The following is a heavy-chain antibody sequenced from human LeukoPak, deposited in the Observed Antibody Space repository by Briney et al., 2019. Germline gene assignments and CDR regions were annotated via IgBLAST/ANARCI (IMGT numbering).Heavy chain of an antibody. CDR2: ISSSGNHI. D-gene: IGHD2-2*01. CDR3: ARSQPPDY. CDR1: GFTFSSYS. V-gene: IGHV3-21*01. Sequence: PGGSLRLSCAASGFTFSSYSMNWVRQAPGKGLEWVSSISSSGNHIYYADSVKGRFTISRDNARNSLSLQMNSLRAEDTAVYYCARSQPPDYWGQGTLVPVSS. J-gene: IGHJ4*02.